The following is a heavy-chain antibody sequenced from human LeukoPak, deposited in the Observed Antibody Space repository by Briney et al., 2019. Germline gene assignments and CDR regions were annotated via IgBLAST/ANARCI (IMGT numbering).Heavy chain of an antibody. CDR1: GFTFSNYW. CDR3: ARDPYSSSWSYGMDV. J-gene: IGHJ6*02. D-gene: IGHD6-13*01. CDR2: IKQDGSER. V-gene: IGHV3-7*05. Sequence: GGSLRLSCTASGFTFSNYWMSWVRQTPEKGLEWVANIKQDGSERVYLDSVKGRFTTSRDNAQTSLYLHMNSLRAEDTAVYYCARDPYSSSWSYGMDVWGQGTTVTVSS.